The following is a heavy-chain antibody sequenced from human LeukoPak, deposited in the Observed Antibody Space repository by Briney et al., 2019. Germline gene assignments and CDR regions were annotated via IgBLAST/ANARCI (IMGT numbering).Heavy chain of an antibody. CDR1: GFTFSSYV. J-gene: IGHJ4*02. CDR2: ISGSGGST. D-gene: IGHD1-7*01. Sequence: PGGSLRLSCAVTGFTFSSYVMSWVRQAPGKGLEWVSSISGSGGSTYYADSVKGRFTISRDNSKKTLYLQMNSLRADDTAVYYCAKDLWTGTTLFDYWGQGTLVTVSS. CDR3: AKDLWTGTTLFDY. V-gene: IGHV3-23*01.